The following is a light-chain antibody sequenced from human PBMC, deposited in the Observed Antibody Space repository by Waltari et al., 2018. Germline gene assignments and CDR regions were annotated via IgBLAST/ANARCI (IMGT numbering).Light chain of an antibody. Sequence: AIQLTQSPSSLSASVGDRVTISCRASVTVSSAVAWYQQKPGKAPKLLIYDVFNLQSGVPSRFSGSGSGIDFTLTISDLQPEDFATSYCQQFNSYPLTFGGGTKVEI. CDR2: DVF. V-gene: IGKV1-13*02. J-gene: IGKJ4*01. CDR3: QQFNSYPLT. CDR1: VTVSSA.